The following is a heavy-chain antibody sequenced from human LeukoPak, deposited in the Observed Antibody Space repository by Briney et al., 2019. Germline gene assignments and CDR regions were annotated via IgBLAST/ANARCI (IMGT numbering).Heavy chain of an antibody. CDR2: IYYSGST. J-gene: IGHJ5*02. Sequence: SETLSLTCTVSGGSISSGGYYWSWIRQHPGKGLEWIGYIYYSGSTYYNPSLKSRVTISVDTSKNQFSLKLSSVTAADTAVYYCARVGCSSWSASDWFDPWGQGTLVTVSS. CDR3: ARVGCSSWSASDWFDP. V-gene: IGHV4-31*03. D-gene: IGHD6-13*01. CDR1: GGSISSGGYY.